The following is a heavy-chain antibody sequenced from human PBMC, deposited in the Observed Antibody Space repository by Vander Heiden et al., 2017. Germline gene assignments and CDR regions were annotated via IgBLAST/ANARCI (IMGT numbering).Heavy chain of an antibody. CDR3: ARHTGDSRGQRWTKADFHY. CDR1: GGSISSCSYY. D-gene: IGHD5-18*01. CDR2: IYYSGST. V-gene: IGHV4-39*01. J-gene: IGHJ4*02. Sequence: QLQLQESGPGLVKPSETLSLTCTVSGGSISSCSYYWGWIRQPPGKGLEWIGSIYYSGSTYYNPPLKRRVTISVDTSKNQFSLMLSSVTAAETAVYYCARHTGDSRGQRWTKADFHYWGQGTLVTVSS.